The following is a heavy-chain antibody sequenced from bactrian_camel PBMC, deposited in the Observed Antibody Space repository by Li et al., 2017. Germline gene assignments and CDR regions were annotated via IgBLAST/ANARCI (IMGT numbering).Heavy chain of an antibody. CDR3: ATAGNYH. V-gene: IGHV3S31*01. CDR1: GFTFSSYT. D-gene: IGHD2*01. Sequence: VQLVESGGGLVQPGGSLRLSCVASGFTFSSYTMNWVRQAPGKGLEYISSINSGGDRTYYADSVKGRFTISRDNAKNTLYLQLNSLKTEDTAVYYCATAGNYHWGQGTQVTVS. CDR2: INSGGDRT. J-gene: IGHJ4*01.